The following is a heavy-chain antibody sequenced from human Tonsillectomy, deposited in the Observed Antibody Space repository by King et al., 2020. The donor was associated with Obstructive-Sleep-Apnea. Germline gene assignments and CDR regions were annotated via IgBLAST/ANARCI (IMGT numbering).Heavy chain of an antibody. CDR1: GFSLSTSGVG. Sequence: TLKESGPTLVRPTQTLTLTCTFSGFSLSTSGVGVGWIRQPPGKALEWLALIYWDDDKRYSPSLKSRLTITRDTSKNQLFLTMTNMDPLDTATYYCAHRPPLAYYFDYWGQGTLVTVSS. CDR3: AHRPPLAYYFDY. J-gene: IGHJ4*02. CDR2: IYWDDDK. V-gene: IGHV2-5*02.